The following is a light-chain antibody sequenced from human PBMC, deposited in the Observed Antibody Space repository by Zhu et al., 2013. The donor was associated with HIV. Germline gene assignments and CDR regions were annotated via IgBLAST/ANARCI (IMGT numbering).Light chain of an antibody. CDR2: KTS. CDR3: QQYKTHSYD. V-gene: IGKV1-5*02. J-gene: IGKJ2*01. CDR1: QNIGTW. Sequence: DIQMTQSPSILSASVGDRVTVFCRASQNIGTWLAWYQQKIGEAPRLLMSKTSNLRTDVPSRFSGTGSGTNFTLTIDRLQTDDFATYYCQQYKTHSYDFGQGTKVEMK.